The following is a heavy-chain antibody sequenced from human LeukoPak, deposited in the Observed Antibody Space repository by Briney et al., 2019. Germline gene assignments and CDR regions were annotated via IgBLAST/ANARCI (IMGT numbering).Heavy chain of an antibody. CDR2: IYYSGST. V-gene: IGHV4-59*01. Sequence: SETLSLTCTVSGGSISSYYWSWIRQPPGKGLEWIGYIYYSGSTNCNPSLKSRVTISVDTSKNQFSLKLSSVTAADTAVYYCARDGSYSSSSTWFDPWGQGTLVTVSS. J-gene: IGHJ5*02. CDR3: ARDGSYSSSSTWFDP. D-gene: IGHD6-6*01. CDR1: GGSISSYY.